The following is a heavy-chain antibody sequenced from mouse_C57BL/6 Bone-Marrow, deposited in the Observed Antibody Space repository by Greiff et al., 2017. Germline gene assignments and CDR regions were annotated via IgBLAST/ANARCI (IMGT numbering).Heavy chain of an antibody. V-gene: IGHV2-2*01. Sequence: VQLQQSGPGLVQPSQSLSITCTVSGFSLTSYGVHWVRQSPGKGLEWLGVLWSGGSTDYNAAVISSLSISKDNSKSQVVFKMNSLQADDTAIYYCARRYGSSYGYCDVWGTGTTVTVSS. D-gene: IGHD1-1*01. CDR1: GFSLTSYG. CDR3: ARRYGSSYGYCDV. CDR2: LWSGGST. J-gene: IGHJ1*03.